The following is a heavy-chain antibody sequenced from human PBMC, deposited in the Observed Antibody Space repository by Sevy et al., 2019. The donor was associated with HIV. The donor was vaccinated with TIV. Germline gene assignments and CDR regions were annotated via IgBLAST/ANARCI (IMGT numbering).Heavy chain of an antibody. D-gene: IGHD2-2*01. CDR1: GFTFSSYA. CDR2: ISYAGSNK. Sequence: GGSLRLSCAASGFTFSSYAMHWVRQAPGKGLEWVAVISYAGSNKYYADSVKGRFTISRDNSKNTLYLQMNSLRAEDTAVYYCARAQPLYCSSTSCYSDGMDIWGQGTTVTVSS. V-gene: IGHV3-30-3*01. CDR3: ARAQPLYCSSTSCYSDGMDI. J-gene: IGHJ6*01.